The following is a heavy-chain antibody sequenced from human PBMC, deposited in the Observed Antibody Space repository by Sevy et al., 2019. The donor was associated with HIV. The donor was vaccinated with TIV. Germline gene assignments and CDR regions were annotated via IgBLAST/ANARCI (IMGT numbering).Heavy chain of an antibody. J-gene: IGHJ4*02. CDR1: GYSFTSYW. CDR3: ARIEAAAGHFDY. Sequence: GESLKISCKGSGYSFTSYWISWVRQMPGKGLEWMGRIDPSDSYTNYSPSFQGHVTISADKSISTAYLQWSSLKASDAAMYYCARIEAAAGHFDYWGQGTLVTVSS. V-gene: IGHV5-10-1*01. CDR2: IDPSDSYT. D-gene: IGHD6-13*01.